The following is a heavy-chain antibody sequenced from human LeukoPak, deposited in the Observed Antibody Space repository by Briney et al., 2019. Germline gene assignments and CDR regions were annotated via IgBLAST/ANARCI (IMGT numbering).Heavy chain of an antibody. J-gene: IGHJ5*02. CDR1: GYTFTSYD. CDR2: MNPNSGNT. CDR3: ARRYVDTAMATNWFDP. D-gene: IGHD5-18*01. Sequence: GASVKVSCKASGYTFTSYDINWVRQATGQGLEWMGWMNPNSGNTGYAQKFQGRVTMTRNTSISTAYMELSSLRSEDTAVYYCARRYVDTAMATNWFDPWGQGTLVTVSS. V-gene: IGHV1-8*01.